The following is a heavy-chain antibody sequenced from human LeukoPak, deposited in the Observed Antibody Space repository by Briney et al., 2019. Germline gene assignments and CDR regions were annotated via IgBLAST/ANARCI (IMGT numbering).Heavy chain of an antibody. D-gene: IGHD7-27*01. V-gene: IGHV4-59*01. J-gene: IGHJ4*02. CDR3: AREAGLTGDRLFEY. Sequence: SETLSLTCTVSGGSISSYYWSWIRQPPGKGLEWIGYIYYSGSTNYNPSLKSRVTISVDTSKNQFSLKLSSVTAADTAVYYCAREAGLTGDRLFEYWGQGTLVTVSS. CDR2: IYYSGST. CDR1: GGSISSYY.